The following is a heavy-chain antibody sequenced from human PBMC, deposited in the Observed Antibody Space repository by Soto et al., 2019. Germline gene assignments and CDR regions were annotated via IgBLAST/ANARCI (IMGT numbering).Heavy chain of an antibody. CDR3: ARGVRGVAWFDY. Sequence: EVQLVESGGGLVKPGGSLRLSCAASGFTFSTYSMNWVRQAPGKGLDWVSSISSSSSYMYYADSVKGRFTISRDNAKNSLYLQMNSLRAEDTAVYYCARGVRGVAWFDYRGQGTLVTVSS. CDR1: GFTFSTYS. V-gene: IGHV3-21*01. CDR2: ISSSSSYM. D-gene: IGHD3-10*01. J-gene: IGHJ4*02.